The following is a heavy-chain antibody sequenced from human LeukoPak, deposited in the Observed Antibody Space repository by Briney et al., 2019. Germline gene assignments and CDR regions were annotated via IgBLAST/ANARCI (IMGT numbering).Heavy chain of an antibody. Sequence: VASVTVSCKASGYTFTIYDINWVRQAPGQGLEWMGWMNPNSGNTGYAQKFQGRVTMTRNTSISTAYMELSSLRSEDTAVYYCARGFLLVPAAAGSWFDPWGQGTLVTVSS. CDR2: MNPNSGNT. CDR1: GYTFTIYD. D-gene: IGHD2-2*01. V-gene: IGHV1-8*01. CDR3: ARGFLLVPAAAGSWFDP. J-gene: IGHJ5*02.